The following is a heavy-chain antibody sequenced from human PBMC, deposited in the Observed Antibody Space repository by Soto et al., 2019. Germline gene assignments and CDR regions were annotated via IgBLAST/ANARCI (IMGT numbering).Heavy chain of an antibody. J-gene: IGHJ4*02. Sequence: GASVKVSCKASGYTFTNYYMHWVRQAPGRGLEWMGIINPSGGSTSYAQKFQGRVTMTRDTSTSTVYMELSSLRSEDTAVYHCATKGSYYDSSGYSFLCGYWGQGTLVTVSS. V-gene: IGHV1-46*01. CDR2: INPSGGST. CDR1: GYTFTNYY. CDR3: ATKGSYYDSSGYSFLCGY. D-gene: IGHD3-22*01.